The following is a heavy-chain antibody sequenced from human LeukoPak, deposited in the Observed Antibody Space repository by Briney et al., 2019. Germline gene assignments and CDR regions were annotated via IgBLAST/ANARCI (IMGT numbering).Heavy chain of an antibody. CDR1: GYTFTSYH. Sequence: GASVKVSCKASGYTFTSYHINWVRQATGQGLEWMGWMNPNSGNTGYAQKFQGRVTVTRNTSISTAYMELSSLTSEDTAVYYCARGRDCSSPTCFRDFGYWGQGTLVTVSS. V-gene: IGHV1-8*01. J-gene: IGHJ4*02. CDR2: MNPNSGNT. CDR3: ARGRDCSSPTCFRDFGY. D-gene: IGHD2-2*01.